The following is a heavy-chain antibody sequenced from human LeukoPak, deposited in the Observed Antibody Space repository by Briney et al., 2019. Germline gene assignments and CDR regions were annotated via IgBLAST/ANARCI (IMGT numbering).Heavy chain of an antibody. CDR3: AKDHYWGYFDWSQSYWYFDL. J-gene: IGHJ2*01. V-gene: IGHV3-30*04. CDR2: ISYDGSNK. D-gene: IGHD3-9*01. Sequence: PGRSLRLSCAASGFAFSSYAMHWVRQAPGKGLEWVAIISYDGSNKYYADSVKGRFTISRDNSKNTLYLQMNSLRAEDTAVYYCAKDHYWGYFDWSQSYWYFDLWGRGTLVTVSS. CDR1: GFAFSSYA.